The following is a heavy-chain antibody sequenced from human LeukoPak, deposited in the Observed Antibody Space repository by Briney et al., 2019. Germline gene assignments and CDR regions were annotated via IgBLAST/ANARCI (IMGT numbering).Heavy chain of an antibody. CDR2: IIPIFGTA. Sequence: SVKVSCKASGYTFTSYGISWVRQAPGQGLEWMGGIIPIFGTANYAQKFQGRVTITADESTSTAYMELSSLRSEDTAVYYCARDHYYDSSGYLQARYYGMDVWGQGTTVTVSS. V-gene: IGHV1-69*13. D-gene: IGHD3-22*01. CDR3: ARDHYYDSSGYLQARYYGMDV. J-gene: IGHJ6*02. CDR1: GYTFTSYG.